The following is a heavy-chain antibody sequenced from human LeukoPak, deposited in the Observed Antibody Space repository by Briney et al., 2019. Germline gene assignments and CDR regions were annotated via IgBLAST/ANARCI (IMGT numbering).Heavy chain of an antibody. J-gene: IGHJ4*02. CDR3: ARSPRWDY. CDR2: INHSGST. CDR1: GGSFSGYY. V-gene: IGHV4-34*01. Sequence: PSETLSLTCAVYGGSFSGYYWSWIRQPPGKGLEWIGEINHSGSTNYNPSLKSRVTISVDTSKNQFSLKLSSVTAPDTAVYYCARSPRWDYWGQGPLVTVSS. D-gene: IGHD4-23*01.